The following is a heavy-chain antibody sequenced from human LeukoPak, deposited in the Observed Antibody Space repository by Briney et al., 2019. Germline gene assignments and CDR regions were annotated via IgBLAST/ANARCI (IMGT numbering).Heavy chain of an antibody. D-gene: IGHD6-13*01. CDR1: GGSISSYY. V-gene: IGHV4-59*01. Sequence: PSETLSLTCTVSGGSISSYYWSWIRQPPGKGLEWIGYIYYSGSTNYNPSLKSRVTISVDTSKNQFSLKLSSVTAADTAVYYCAATSSSWYYYLDYWGQGTLVTVSS. CDR3: AATSSSWYYYLDY. J-gene: IGHJ4*02. CDR2: IYYSGST.